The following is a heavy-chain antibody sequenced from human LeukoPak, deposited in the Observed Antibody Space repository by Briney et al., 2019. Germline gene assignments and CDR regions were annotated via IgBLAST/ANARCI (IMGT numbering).Heavy chain of an antibody. D-gene: IGHD3-3*01. J-gene: IGHJ4*02. CDR1: GGTFSSYA. Sequence: GASVKVSCKASGGTFSSYAISWVRQAPGQGLEWMGGIIPIFGTANYAQKFQGRVTITTDESTSTAYMELSSLRSEDTAVYYCASPNFWSGLYFDYWGQGTLVTVSS. V-gene: IGHV1-69*05. CDR2: IIPIFGTA. CDR3: ASPNFWSGLYFDY.